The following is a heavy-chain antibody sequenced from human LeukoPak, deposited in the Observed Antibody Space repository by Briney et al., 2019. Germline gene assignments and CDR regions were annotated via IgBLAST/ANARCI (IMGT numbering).Heavy chain of an antibody. CDR3: PRGYGGRVVVAATRFIARYYFDY. V-gene: IGHV4-34*01. Sequence: ASETLSLTCAVYGGSFSGYHWSWIRQPPGKGLEWIGEINHSGSTNYNPSLKSRVTISVDTSKNQFSLKLSSVTAADTAVYYCPRGYGGRVVVAATRFIARYYFDYWGQGTLVAVSS. CDR2: INHSGST. J-gene: IGHJ4*02. CDR1: GGSFSGYH. D-gene: IGHD2-15*01.